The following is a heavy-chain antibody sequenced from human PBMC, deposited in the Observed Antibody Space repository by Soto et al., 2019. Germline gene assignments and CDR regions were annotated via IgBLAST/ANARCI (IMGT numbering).Heavy chain of an antibody. D-gene: IGHD2-2*01. CDR1: GGSISSSSYY. CDR3: ARRWVYCSSTNCLRDYYYGMDL. J-gene: IGHJ6*02. V-gene: IGHV4-39*01. Sequence: SETLSLTCTVSGGSISSSSYYWGWIRQPPGKGLEWIGSIYYSGSTYYNPSLKSRVTISVDTSKNQFSLKLSSVTAADTAVYSCARRWVYCSSTNCLRDYYYGMDLWGQGTTVTVS. CDR2: IYYSGST.